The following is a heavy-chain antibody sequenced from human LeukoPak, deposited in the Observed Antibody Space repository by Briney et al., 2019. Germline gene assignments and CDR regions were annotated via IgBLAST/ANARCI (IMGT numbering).Heavy chain of an antibody. Sequence: PGGSLRLSCAASGFTFSNYNMNWVRQAPGKGLEWVSTITRSNSYIYYADSVRGRFTISRDNAKNSLYLQMSSLRAEDTAVYYRARDDTTMILNLWGRGTLVTVSS. CDR1: GFTFSNYN. V-gene: IGHV3-21*01. CDR2: ITRSNSYI. J-gene: IGHJ2*01. CDR3: ARDDTTMILNL. D-gene: IGHD3-22*01.